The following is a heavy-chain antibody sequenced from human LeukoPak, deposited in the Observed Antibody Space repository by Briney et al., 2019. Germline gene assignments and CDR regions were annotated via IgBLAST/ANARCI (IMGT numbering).Heavy chain of an antibody. CDR2: LSGSGAST. D-gene: IGHD6-6*01. V-gene: IGHV3-23*01. Sequence: PGGSLRLSCAASGFTFSNYAMSWVRQAPGKGLEWVSGLSGSGASTYYADSLKGRFTISRDNSKNTLYLQMNSLRAEDTAVYYCAKGHSSSSIAYYFDYWGQGALVTVSS. CDR1: GFTFSNYA. CDR3: AKGHSSSSIAYYFDY. J-gene: IGHJ4*02.